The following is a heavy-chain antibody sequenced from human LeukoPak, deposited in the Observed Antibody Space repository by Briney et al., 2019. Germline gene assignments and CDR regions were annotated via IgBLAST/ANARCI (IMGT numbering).Heavy chain of an antibody. D-gene: IGHD6-19*01. CDR2: IKQDGSEK. CDR1: GFTFSSYA. J-gene: IGHJ4*02. V-gene: IGHV3-7*01. Sequence: GGSLRLSCAASGFTFSSYAMSWVRQAPGKGLEWVANIKQDGSEKYYVDSVKGRFTISRDNAKNSLYLQMNSLRAEDTAVYYCARSRSSGWYLFGGQGTLVTVSS. CDR3: ARSRSSGWYLF.